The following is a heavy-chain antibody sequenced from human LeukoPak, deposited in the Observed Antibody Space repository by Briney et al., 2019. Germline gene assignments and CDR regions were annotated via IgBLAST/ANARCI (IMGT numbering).Heavy chain of an antibody. CDR3: ARLLAGTTLMDV. J-gene: IGHJ6*04. V-gene: IGHV4-59*01. Sequence: SETLSLTCTVSGGLISSDYWAWIRQPPGKGLECIGYIFYSGSTNYTPSLKSRVTMSVDTSKNRFSLKLSSVTAADTAVYYCARLLAGTTLMDVWGKGTTVTVSS. CDR2: IFYSGST. CDR1: GGLISSDY. D-gene: IGHD1-1*01.